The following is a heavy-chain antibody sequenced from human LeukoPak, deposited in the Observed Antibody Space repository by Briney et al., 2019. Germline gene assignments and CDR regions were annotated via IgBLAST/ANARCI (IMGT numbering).Heavy chain of an antibody. D-gene: IGHD3-10*01. V-gene: IGHV3-7*01. Sequence: GGSLRLSCTASGFTFIAYWMSWVRQAPGKGLEWVANIKQEGSEKYYVDSVKGRFTVSKDNARNSLFLQMNSLRTEDTAVYYCARGRISMVRGLIRVTHFDSWGQGTLATVSS. CDR2: IKQEGSEK. CDR1: GFTFIAYW. CDR3: ARGRISMVRGLIRVTHFDS. J-gene: IGHJ4*02.